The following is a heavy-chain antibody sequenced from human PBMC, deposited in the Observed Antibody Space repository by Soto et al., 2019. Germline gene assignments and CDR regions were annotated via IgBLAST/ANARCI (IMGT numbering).Heavy chain of an antibody. J-gene: IGHJ4*02. V-gene: IGHV3-53*01. CDR1: GFTVSSNY. CDR2: IYSGGST. D-gene: IGHD3-10*01. CDR3: ARVNYYYFDY. Sequence: PGGSLRLSCAASGFTVSSNYMSWVRQAPGKGLEWVSVIYSGGSTYYADSVKGRFTISRDNSKNTLYLQMSSLRAEDTAVYYCARVNYYYFDYWVQGTLVTVSS.